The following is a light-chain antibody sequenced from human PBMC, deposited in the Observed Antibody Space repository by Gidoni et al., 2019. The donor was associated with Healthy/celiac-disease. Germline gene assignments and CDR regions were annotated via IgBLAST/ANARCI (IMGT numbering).Light chain of an antibody. J-gene: IGKJ4*01. Sequence: DIQMTQSPSSLSASVGDRVTITCRASQSISSYVNWYQQKPGKAPKLLIYAASSLQSGVPSRFSGSGSGTDFILTISRLHPEDFASYYCQQSYSTPLTFGGGTKVEIK. CDR1: QSISSY. V-gene: IGKV1-39*01. CDR2: AAS. CDR3: QQSYSTPLT.